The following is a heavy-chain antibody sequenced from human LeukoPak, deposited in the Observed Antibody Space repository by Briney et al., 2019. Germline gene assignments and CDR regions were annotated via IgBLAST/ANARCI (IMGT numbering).Heavy chain of an antibody. D-gene: IGHD5-12*01. CDR2: INHSGST. CDR3: AGEARGRWLRKDHWFDP. Sequence: SETLSLTCAVYGGSFSGYYWSWIRQPPGKGLEWIGEINHSGSTNYNPSLKSRVTISVDTSKNQFSLKLSSVTAADTAVYYCAGEARGRWLRKDHWFDPWGQGTLVTVSS. CDR1: GGSFSGYY. V-gene: IGHV4-34*01. J-gene: IGHJ5*02.